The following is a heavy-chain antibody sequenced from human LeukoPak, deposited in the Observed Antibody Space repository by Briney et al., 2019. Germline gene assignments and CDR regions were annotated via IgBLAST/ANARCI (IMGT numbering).Heavy chain of an antibody. CDR2: ISGSGGST. CDR3: ARDRRIFSTSDY. V-gene: IGHV3-23*01. CDR1: GFTFSSYA. Sequence: GGSLRLSCAASGFTFSSYAMSWVRQAPGKGLEWVSAISGSGGSTYYADSVKGRFTISRDNSKNTLYLQMNSLRAEDTAVYYCARDRRIFSTSDYWGQGTLVTVSS. J-gene: IGHJ4*02. D-gene: IGHD3-3*01.